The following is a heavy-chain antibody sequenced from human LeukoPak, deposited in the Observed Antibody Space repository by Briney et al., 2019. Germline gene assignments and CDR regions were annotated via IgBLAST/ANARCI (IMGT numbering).Heavy chain of an antibody. Sequence: GGSLRLSCAASGFTFSSYAMSWVRQAPGKGLEWVSAISGSGGSTYYADSVKGRFTISRDNSKNTLYLQMNSLRAEDTAVYYCAKDLYYDFWSGPGGAFDIWGQGTMVTVSS. CDR3: AKDLYYDFWSGPGGAFDI. D-gene: IGHD3-3*01. V-gene: IGHV3-23*01. CDR2: ISGSGGST. CDR1: GFTFSSYA. J-gene: IGHJ3*02.